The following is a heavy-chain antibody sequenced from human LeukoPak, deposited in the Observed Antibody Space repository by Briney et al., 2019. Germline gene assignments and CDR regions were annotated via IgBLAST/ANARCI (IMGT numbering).Heavy chain of an antibody. CDR1: GGSISGYY. Sequence: SETLSLTCSVSGGSISGYYWSWLRQAPGKGLEWIGFLHHTASATYNPSLESRVTTSMDTSKNQFSLKLNSVTAADTAVYYCARHDNRGYYSLQSWGQGALVTVSS. CDR3: ARHDNRGYYSLQS. D-gene: IGHD3-22*01. V-gene: IGHV4-59*08. CDR2: LHHTASA. J-gene: IGHJ5*02.